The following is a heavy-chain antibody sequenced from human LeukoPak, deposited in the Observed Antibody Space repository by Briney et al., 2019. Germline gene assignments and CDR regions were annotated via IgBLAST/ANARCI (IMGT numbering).Heavy chain of an antibody. J-gene: IGHJ4*02. CDR1: GFTFSTST. CDR3: ARDTYYYGSGSSGGFDF. V-gene: IGHV3-21*04. CDR2: ISGSSDHI. D-gene: IGHD3-10*01. Sequence: GGSLRLSCAASGFTFSTSTMSWFRQPPGKGLEWVSSISGSSDHIYYADSVKGRFTISRDNAKNSLYVQMNSLRAEDTALCYCARDTYYYGSGSSGGFDFWGQGTLVTVSS.